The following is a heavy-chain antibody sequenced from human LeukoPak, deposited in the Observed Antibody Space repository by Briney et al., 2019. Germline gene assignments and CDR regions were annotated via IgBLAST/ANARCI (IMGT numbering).Heavy chain of an antibody. D-gene: IGHD2-2*01. CDR3: ARVGYQLLFHHNFDH. V-gene: IGHV3-30*02. CDR1: GFTFSSYG. Sequence: GGSLRLSCAASGFTFSSYGMHWVRQAPGKGLEWVAFIRYDGSNKYYADSVKGRFTISRDNSKNTLYLQMNSLRAEDTAVYYCARVGYQLLFHHNFDHWGQGTLVTVSS. J-gene: IGHJ4*02. CDR2: IRYDGSNK.